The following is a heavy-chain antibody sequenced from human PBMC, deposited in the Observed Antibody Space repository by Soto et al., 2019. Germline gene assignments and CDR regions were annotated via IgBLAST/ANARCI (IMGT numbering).Heavy chain of an antibody. CDR3: ARELYYDSSGYYYDY. CDR1: GFTVSSNY. V-gene: IGHV3-53*01. CDR2: IYSGGST. J-gene: IGHJ4*02. Sequence: PGGSLRLSCAASGFTVSSNYMSWVRQAPGKGLEWVSVIYSGGSTYYADSVKGRFTISRDKSKNTLYLQMNSLRAEDTAIYYCARELYYDSSGYYYDYWGQGTLVTLSS. D-gene: IGHD3-22*01.